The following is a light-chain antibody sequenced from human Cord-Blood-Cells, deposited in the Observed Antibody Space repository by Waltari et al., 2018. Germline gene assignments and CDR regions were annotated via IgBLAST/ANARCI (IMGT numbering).Light chain of an antibody. Sequence: DIVMTQSPDSPAVSLGEMATIPCNPSQSVVYSSNNKNYLAWYQQKPRQPPNLLIYWASARESGGPDRFSGSGSGTDFTLTISSLQAEDVAVYYCQQYYRTPPSYTFGQRTKLEIK. CDR3: QQYYRTPPSYT. CDR2: WAS. V-gene: IGKV4-1*01. CDR1: QSVVYSSNNKNY. J-gene: IGKJ2*01.